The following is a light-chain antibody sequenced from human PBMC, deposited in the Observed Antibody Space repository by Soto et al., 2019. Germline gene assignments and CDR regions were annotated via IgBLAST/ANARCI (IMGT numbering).Light chain of an antibody. V-gene: IGLV2-14*01. CDR1: SSDVGGYNH. CDR2: EVR. J-gene: IGLJ3*02. Sequence: QSVLTQPASVSGSPGQSITISCTGTSSDVGGYNHVSWYQQHPGKAPKLIIYEVRHRPSGVSNRLSGSKSGNTASLTISGLQADDEADYYCCSYTSSSIRVFGGGTKVTVL. CDR3: CSYTSSSIRV.